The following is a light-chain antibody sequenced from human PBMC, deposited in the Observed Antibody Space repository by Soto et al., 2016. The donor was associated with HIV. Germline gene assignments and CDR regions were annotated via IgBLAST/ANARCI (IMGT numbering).Light chain of an antibody. CDR3: QXYNRYPWT. CDR1: QSVGNW. Sequence: IQMTQSPSTLSASVGDRVTITCRASQSVGNWLAWYQQKPGKAPKLLIYKASNLEGGIPSRFSGSGSETDFTLTISSLQPDDIATYYCQXYNRYPWTFGQGTKVEIK. V-gene: IGKV1-5*03. CDR2: KAS. J-gene: IGKJ1*01.